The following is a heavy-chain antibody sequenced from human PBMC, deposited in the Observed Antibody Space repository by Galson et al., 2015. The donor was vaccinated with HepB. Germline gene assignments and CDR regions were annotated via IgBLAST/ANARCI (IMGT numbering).Heavy chain of an antibody. V-gene: IGHV1-69*01. D-gene: IGHD4-17*01. J-gene: IGHJ6*03. CDR2: IIPIFGTA. Sequence: SCKASGGTFSSYAISWVRQAPGQGLEWMGGIIPIFGTANYAQKFQGRVTITADESTSTAYMELSSLRSEDTALYYCARALGTVTSYYYYMDVWGKGTTVTVSS. CDR1: GGTFSSYA. CDR3: ARALGTVTSYYYYMDV.